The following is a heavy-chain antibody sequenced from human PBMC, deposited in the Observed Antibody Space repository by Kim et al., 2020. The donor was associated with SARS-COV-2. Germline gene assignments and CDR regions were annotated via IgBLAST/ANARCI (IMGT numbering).Heavy chain of an antibody. V-gene: IGHV3-15*01. J-gene: IGHJ4*02. Sequence: GGSLRLSCAASGFTFSNTWMSWVRQAPGKGLEWVGRTKSKTDGGTTGYAAPEKGRFTISRDDSKNTQYQQMNNLKTEDTAIYYCTTDALSSGSYGVLDYWGQGTLVTVSS. CDR1: GFTFSNTW. D-gene: IGHD1-26*01. CDR3: TTDALSSGSYGVLDY. CDR2: TKSKTDGGTT.